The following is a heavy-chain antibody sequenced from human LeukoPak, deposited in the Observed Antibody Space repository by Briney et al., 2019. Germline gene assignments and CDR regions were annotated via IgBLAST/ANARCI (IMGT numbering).Heavy chain of an antibody. V-gene: IGHV3-21*01. CDR3: ARDAYGSGSSVDY. J-gene: IGHJ4*02. Sequence: KTGGSLRLSCAASGFTFSSYSMNWVRQAPGKGLEWVSSVSSSRSYIYYADSVKGRFTISRDNAKNSLYLQMNSLRAEDTAVYHCARDAYGSGSSVDYWGQGTLVTVSS. CDR2: VSSSRSYI. CDR1: GFTFSSYS. D-gene: IGHD3-10*01.